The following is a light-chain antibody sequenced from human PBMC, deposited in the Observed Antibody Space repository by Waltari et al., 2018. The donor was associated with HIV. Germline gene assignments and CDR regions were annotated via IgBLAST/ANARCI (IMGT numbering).Light chain of an antibody. J-gene: IGLJ3*02. CDR1: SSDVGSYNL. CDR3: CSYAGSSTLGV. Sequence: QSALTQPASVSGSPGQSITISCTGTSSDVGSYNLVSWYQQEPGKAPKLLIYEVSKWPSGGSNRCSGSKSGNTASLTISGLQAEDEADYYCCSYAGSSTLGVFGGGTRLTVL. V-gene: IGLV2-23*02. CDR2: EVS.